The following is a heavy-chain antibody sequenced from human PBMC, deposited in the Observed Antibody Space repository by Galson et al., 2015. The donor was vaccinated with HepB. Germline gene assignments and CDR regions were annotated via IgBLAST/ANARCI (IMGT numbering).Heavy chain of an antibody. D-gene: IGHD6-19*01. CDR3: ARDRRLLYYYYNGMDV. V-gene: IGHV4-34*01. Sequence: SETLSLTCAVYGGSFSGYYWSWIRQPPGKGLEWIGEINHSGRTNYNPSLKSRVTISVDTSKNQLSLNRSSLTAADTAVYYCARDRRLLYYYYNGMDVWGQGTTVTVSS. J-gene: IGHJ6*02. CDR2: INHSGRT. CDR1: GGSFSGYY.